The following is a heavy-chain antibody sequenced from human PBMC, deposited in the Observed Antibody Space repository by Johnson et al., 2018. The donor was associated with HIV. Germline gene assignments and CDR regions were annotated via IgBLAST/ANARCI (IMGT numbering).Heavy chain of an antibody. CDR1: GFTFSDYY. CDR3: ARDAILSPGAFDI. D-gene: IGHD2-21*01. CDR2: IRYDGSNK. Sequence: QVQLVESGGGLVKPGGSLRLSCAASGFTFSDYYMSWIRQAPGKGLEWVAFIRYDGSNKYYADSVKGRFTISRDNSKNTLYLQMNSLRAEDTAVYYCARDAILSPGAFDIWGQGTMVTVSS. V-gene: IGHV3-30*02. J-gene: IGHJ3*02.